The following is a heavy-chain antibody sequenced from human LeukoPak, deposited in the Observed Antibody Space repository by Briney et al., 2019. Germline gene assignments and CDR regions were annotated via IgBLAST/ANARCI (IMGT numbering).Heavy chain of an antibody. D-gene: IGHD6-13*01. CDR1: GFTFSSSS. V-gene: IGHV3-21*01. CDR3: ARTLGPKYSSSWYGY. CDR2: LSSNSAYI. Sequence: GGSLRLSCAASGFTFSSSSMNWVRQAPGKGLEWVSSLSSNSAYIYYADSVKGRFAISRDNAKNSLYLQMNSLRAEDTAVYYCARTLGPKYSSSWYGYWGQGSLVTVSS. J-gene: IGHJ4*02.